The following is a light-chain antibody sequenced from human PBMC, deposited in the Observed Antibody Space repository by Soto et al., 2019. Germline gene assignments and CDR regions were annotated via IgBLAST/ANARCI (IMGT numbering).Light chain of an antibody. V-gene: IGLV2-14*01. CDR1: SSDVGGYNY. Sequence: QSALTQPASVSESPGQSITISCTGTSSDVGGYNYVSWYQQHPGKAPKVMIYDVSKRTSGISNRFSGSKSGNTASLTISGVQIEDEDDYYCSSYTSGSTRVGFGGGTKVTVL. J-gene: IGLJ2*01. CDR3: SSYTSGSTRVG. CDR2: DVS.